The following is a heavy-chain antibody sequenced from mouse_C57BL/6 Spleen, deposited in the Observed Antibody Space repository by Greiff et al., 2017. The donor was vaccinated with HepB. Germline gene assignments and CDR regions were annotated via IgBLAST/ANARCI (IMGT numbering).Heavy chain of an antibody. CDR1: GYTFTSYW. D-gene: IGHD1-1*01. V-gene: IGHV1-55*01. Sequence: QVQLQQSGAELVKPGASVKMSCKASGYTFTSYWITWVKQRPGQGLEWIGDIYPGSGSTNYNEKFKSKATLTVDTSSSTAYMQLSSLTSEDSAVYYCARKNNYYGSSPYYFDYWGQGTTLTVSS. CDR3: ARKNNYYGSSPYYFDY. J-gene: IGHJ2*01. CDR2: IYPGSGST.